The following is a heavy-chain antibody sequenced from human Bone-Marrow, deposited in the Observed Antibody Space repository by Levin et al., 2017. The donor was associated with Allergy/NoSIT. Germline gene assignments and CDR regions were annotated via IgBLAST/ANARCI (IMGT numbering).Heavy chain of an antibody. Sequence: SETLSLTCTVSGGSISSYYWSWIRQPPGKGLEWIGYIYYSGSTNYNPSLKSRVTISVDTSKNQFSLKLSSVTAADTAVYYCARDPRGSTNWFDPWGQGTLVTVSS. CDR3: ARDPRGSTNWFDP. V-gene: IGHV4-59*01. CDR1: GGSISSYY. CDR2: IYYSGST. J-gene: IGHJ5*02.